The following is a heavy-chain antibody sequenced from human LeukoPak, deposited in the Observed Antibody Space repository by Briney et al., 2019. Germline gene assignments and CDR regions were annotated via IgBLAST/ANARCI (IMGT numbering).Heavy chain of an antibody. CDR3: ARTSGYSYGYVDY. V-gene: IGHV3-53*01. CDR1: GFTVSSNS. CDR2: IYSDNT. Sequence: GGSLRLSCTVSGFTVSSNSMSWVRQAPGKGLEWVSFIYSDNTHYSDSVKGRFTISRDNSKNTLYLQMNSLRAEDTAVYYCARTSGYSYGYVDYWGQGTLVTVSS. J-gene: IGHJ4*02. D-gene: IGHD5-18*01.